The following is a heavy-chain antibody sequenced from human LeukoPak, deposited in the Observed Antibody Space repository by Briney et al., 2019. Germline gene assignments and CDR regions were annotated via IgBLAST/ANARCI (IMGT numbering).Heavy chain of an antibody. V-gene: IGHV4-38-2*02. D-gene: IGHD5-12*01. CDR1: GYSISSGYY. CDR2: IDHSGST. J-gene: IGHJ6*03. Sequence: SETLSLTCSVSGYSISSGYYWGWIRQPPGKGLEWIGSIDHSGSTYYNPSLKSRVTISVVTSKNQFSLKLRSVTAADTAVYYCARLRVATIIHYYYYMDVWGKGTTVTISS. CDR3: ARLRVATIIHYYYYMDV.